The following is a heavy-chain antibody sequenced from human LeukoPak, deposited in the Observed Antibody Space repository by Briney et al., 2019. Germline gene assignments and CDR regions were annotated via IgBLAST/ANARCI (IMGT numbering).Heavy chain of an antibody. Sequence: TAGGSLRLSCAASGFTFSNAWMSWVRQAPGKGLEWVGRIKSKTDGGTTDYAAPVKGRFTISRDDSKNTLYLQMNSLKTEDTAVYYCTTGDLYYYDSSGYPRREFWGQGTLVTVSS. CDR1: GFTFSNAW. J-gene: IGHJ4*02. D-gene: IGHD3-22*01. V-gene: IGHV3-15*01. CDR3: TTGDLYYYDSSGYPRREF. CDR2: IKSKTDGGTT.